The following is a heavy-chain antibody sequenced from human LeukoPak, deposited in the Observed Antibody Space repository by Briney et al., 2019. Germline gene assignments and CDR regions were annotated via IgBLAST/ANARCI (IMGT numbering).Heavy chain of an antibody. CDR2: ISAYNGNT. V-gene: IGHV1-18*01. CDR3: ARDLRAVTAAPHDAFDI. Sequence: ASVKVSCKASGYTFTSYGISWVRQAPGQGLEWMGWISAYNGNTNYAQKLQGRVTMTTDTSTSTAYMELRSLRSDDTAVYYCARDLRAVTAAPHDAFDIWGQGTMVTVSS. J-gene: IGHJ3*02. CDR1: GYTFTSYG. D-gene: IGHD2-21*02.